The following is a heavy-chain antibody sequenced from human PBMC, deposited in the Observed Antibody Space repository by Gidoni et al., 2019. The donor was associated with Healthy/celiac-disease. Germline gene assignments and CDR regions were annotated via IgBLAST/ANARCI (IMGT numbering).Heavy chain of an antibody. CDR2: IYYSGST. J-gene: IGHJ4*02. CDR3: ARRGEAAAGTPFDY. CDR1: GGSLSSYY. V-gene: IGHV4-59*08. Sequence: QVQLQESGPGLVKPSETLSLTCTVSGGSLSSYYWSWIRQPPGKGLEWIGYIYYSGSTNYNPSLKSRVTISVDTSKNQFSLKLSSVTAADTAVYYCARRGEAAAGTPFDYWGQGTLVTVSS. D-gene: IGHD6-13*01.